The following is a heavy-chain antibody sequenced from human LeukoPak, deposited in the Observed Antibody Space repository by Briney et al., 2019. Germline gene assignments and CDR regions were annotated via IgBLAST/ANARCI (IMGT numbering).Heavy chain of an antibody. CDR2: IDPSGGRT. CDR3: ARATWYGGNPSGAFDI. J-gene: IGHJ3*02. CDR1: GYTFTNYH. Sequence: ASVKVSCKASGYTFTNYHLHWVRQAPGHGLEWMGIIDPSGGRTSYAQKFQDRVTMTRDTSTSTVYMELNSLRSEDTAVYYCARATWYGGNPSGAFDIWGQGTMVTVSS. V-gene: IGHV1-46*01. D-gene: IGHD4/OR15-4a*01.